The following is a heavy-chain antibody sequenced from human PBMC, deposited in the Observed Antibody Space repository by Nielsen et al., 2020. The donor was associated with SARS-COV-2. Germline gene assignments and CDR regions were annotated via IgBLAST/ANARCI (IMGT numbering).Heavy chain of an antibody. D-gene: IGHD2-2*02. CDR3: ARGHSYCSSTSCYMGIDAFDI. J-gene: IGHJ3*02. V-gene: IGHV3-74*01. CDR1: GFSFSTYW. Sequence: GESLKISCAASGFSFSTYWMHWVRQAPGKGLVWVSRINQDGSTTNYGDSVQGRFTISRDNARNTLYLQMNSLRAEDTAVYYCARGHSYCSSTSCYMGIDAFDIWGQGTMVTVSS. CDR2: INQDGSTT.